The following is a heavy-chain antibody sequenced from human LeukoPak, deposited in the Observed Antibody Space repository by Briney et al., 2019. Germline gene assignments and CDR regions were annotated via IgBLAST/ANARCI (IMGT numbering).Heavy chain of an antibody. J-gene: IGHJ4*02. V-gene: IGHV3-33*01. Sequence: GRSLRLSCAASGFTFSSYGMHWVRQAPGKGLEWVAVIWYDGSNKYYADSVKGRFTISRDNSKNMLYLQMNSLRAEDTAVYYCARDRGYGSGSYYIDYWGQGTLVTVSS. CDR2: IWYDGSNK. CDR1: GFTFSSYG. CDR3: ARDRGYGSGSYYIDY. D-gene: IGHD3-10*01.